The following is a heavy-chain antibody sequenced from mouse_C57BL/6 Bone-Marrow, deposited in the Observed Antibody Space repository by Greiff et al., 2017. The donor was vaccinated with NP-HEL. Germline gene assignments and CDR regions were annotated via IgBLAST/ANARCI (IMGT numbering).Heavy chain of an antibody. Sequence: VQLQQSGPELVKPGASVKISCKASGYTFTDYYMNWVKQSHGKSLEWIGDINPNNGGTSYNQKFKGKATLTVDKSSSTAYMELRSLTSEDSAVYYCARIGDGYPDYFDYWGQGTTLTVSS. CDR1: GYTFTDYY. J-gene: IGHJ2*01. CDR2: INPNNGGT. D-gene: IGHD2-3*01. V-gene: IGHV1-26*01. CDR3: ARIGDGYPDYFDY.